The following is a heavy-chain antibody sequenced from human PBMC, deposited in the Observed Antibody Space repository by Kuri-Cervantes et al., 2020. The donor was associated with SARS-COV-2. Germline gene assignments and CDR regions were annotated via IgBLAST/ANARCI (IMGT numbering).Heavy chain of an antibody. CDR2: IKQDGSEK. Sequence: GESLKISCVVSGFTVSTNYMSWVRQAPGKGLEWVANIKQDGSEKYYVDSVKGRFTISRDNAKNSLCLQMNSLRAEDTAVYYCARVGTMISSGTRGDYWGQGTLVTVSS. J-gene: IGHJ4*02. V-gene: IGHV3-7*05. CDR1: GFTVSTNY. D-gene: IGHD3-22*01. CDR3: ARVGTMISSGTRGDY.